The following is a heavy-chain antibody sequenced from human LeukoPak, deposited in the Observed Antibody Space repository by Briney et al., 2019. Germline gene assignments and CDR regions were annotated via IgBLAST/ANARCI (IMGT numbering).Heavy chain of an antibody. Sequence: PSETLCPTCTVSGDATISNISWGGWVRLPPGKGLEWIGATFSTGRTFYSPSLKSRVTVSVDTSKNQFSLDLSSATAADTAVHYCARRRHNFDFYDVWGQGTRVTVSS. V-gene: IGHV4-39*01. D-gene: IGHD3/OR15-3a*01. CDR3: ARRRHNFDFYDV. CDR2: TFSTGRT. CDR1: GDATISNISW. J-gene: IGHJ3*01.